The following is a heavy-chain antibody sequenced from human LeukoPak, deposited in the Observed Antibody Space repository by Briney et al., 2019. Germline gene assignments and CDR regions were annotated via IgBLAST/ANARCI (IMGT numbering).Heavy chain of an antibody. D-gene: IGHD4-23*01. CDR1: GYTFTGYY. J-gene: IGHJ4*02. Sequence: ASVKVSCKASGYTFTGYYMHWVRQAPGQGLEWMGWINPNSGGTNYAQKFQGRVTITADESTSTAYMELSSLRSEDTAVYYCARESVVDTYYFDYWGQGTLVTVSS. V-gene: IGHV1-2*02. CDR2: INPNSGGT. CDR3: ARESVVDTYYFDY.